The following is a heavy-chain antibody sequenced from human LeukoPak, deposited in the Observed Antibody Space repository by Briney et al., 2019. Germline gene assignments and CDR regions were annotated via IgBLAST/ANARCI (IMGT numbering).Heavy chain of an antibody. V-gene: IGHV4-59*01. D-gene: IGHD3-10*01. Sequence: PSETLSLTCTVSGGSISSYYWSWIRQPPGKGLEWIGYIYYSGSTNYYPSLKSRVTISVDTSKNQFSLKLRSVTAADTAVYYCARHGSGTSYVFDYWGQGTLVTVSS. CDR2: IYYSGST. CDR1: GGSISSYY. CDR3: ARHGSGTSYVFDY. J-gene: IGHJ4*02.